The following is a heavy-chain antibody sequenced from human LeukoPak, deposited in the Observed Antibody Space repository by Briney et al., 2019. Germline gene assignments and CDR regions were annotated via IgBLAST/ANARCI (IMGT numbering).Heavy chain of an antibody. V-gene: IGHV3-30*03. Sequence: QPGGSLRLSCAASGFTFSSYGMHWVRQAPGKGLEWVAVISYDGSNKYYADSVKGRFTISRDNSKNTLYLQMNSLRAEDTAVYYCARDDGALGYCTNALCPSNYGMDVRGQGTTVTVSS. D-gene: IGHD2-8*01. CDR3: ARDDGALGYCTNALCPSNYGMDV. CDR1: GFTFSSYG. CDR2: ISYDGSNK. J-gene: IGHJ6*02.